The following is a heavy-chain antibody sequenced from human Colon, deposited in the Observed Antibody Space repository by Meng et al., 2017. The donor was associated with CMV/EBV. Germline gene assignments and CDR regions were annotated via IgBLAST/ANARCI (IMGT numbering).Heavy chain of an antibody. CDR2: IYLDDDK. V-gene: IGHV2-5*02. CDR1: GFSLNTYEVG. J-gene: IGHJ4*02. CDR3: AHKSLPAAFFDY. Sequence: QIHLKESGPTLVKTPQTLTLHCTFSGFSLNTYEVGVGWFRQPPGKAPEWLALIYLDDDKRYRSSLGNRLTLTHDASKNQVVLTMTDMDPVDTATYYCAHKSLPAAFFDYWSQGTLVTVSS. D-gene: IGHD2-2*01.